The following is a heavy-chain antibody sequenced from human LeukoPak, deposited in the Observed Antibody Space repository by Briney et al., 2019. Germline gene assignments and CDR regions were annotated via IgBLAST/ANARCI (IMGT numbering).Heavy chain of an antibody. D-gene: IGHD4-23*01. CDR3: ARGGPVGSSNLDY. CDR1: GGSVSSGSYY. V-gene: IGHV4-61*01. J-gene: IGHJ4*02. Sequence: PSETLSLTCTVSGGSVSSGSYYWSWIRQPPGRGLEWIGYIYYSGNTNYNPSLKSRVTKSVDTSKNQFFLKLSSVTAADTAVYYCARGGPVGSSNLDYWGQGTLVTVSS. CDR2: IYYSGNT.